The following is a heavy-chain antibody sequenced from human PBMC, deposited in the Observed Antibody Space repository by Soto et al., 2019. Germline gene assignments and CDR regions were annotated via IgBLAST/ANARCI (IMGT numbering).Heavy chain of an antibody. D-gene: IGHD2-2*01. CDR3: ASAPIVVVPGALDYSYDMDV. V-gene: IGHV1-69*06. CDR1: GGTFSSYA. Sequence: QVQLVQSGAEVKKPGSSVKVSCKASGGTFSSYAISWVRHAPGQGLEWMGGIIPMFGTANYAQKFQGRVTSTADKSTTTAYMELSSLRSEDTAVYYCASAPIVVVPGALDYSYDMDVWSQGTTVTVSS. J-gene: IGHJ6*02. CDR2: IIPMFGTA.